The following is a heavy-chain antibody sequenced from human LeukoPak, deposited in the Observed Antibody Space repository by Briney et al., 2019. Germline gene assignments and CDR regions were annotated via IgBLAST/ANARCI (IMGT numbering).Heavy chain of an antibody. J-gene: IGHJ4*02. CDR3: AKDLGVAV. CDR2: ITNTGGST. D-gene: IGHD2-8*01. CDR1: GFTFSNSA. V-gene: IGHV3-23*01. Sequence: GGSLRLSCAASGFTFSNSAMSWVRQAPGKGLEYVSGITNTGGSTYYTDSVKGRFTISRGNSKKTLHLQMNSLRAEDTAVYYCAKDLGVAVWGQGTLVTVSS.